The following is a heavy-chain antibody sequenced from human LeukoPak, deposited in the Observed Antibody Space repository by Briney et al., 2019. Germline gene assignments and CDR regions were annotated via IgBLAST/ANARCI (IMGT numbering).Heavy chain of an antibody. CDR1: GFTFGDYA. V-gene: IGHV3-23*01. J-gene: IGHJ6*03. D-gene: IGHD1-7*01. CDR2: ISGSGGST. Sequence: YPGGSLRLSCTASGFTFGDYAMTWVRQAPGKGLEWVSSISGSGGSTYFADSVKGRFTISRDNSKNTLYLQMNSLRAEDTAVYYCAKRRGLELLYYYYMDVWGKGTTVTVSS. CDR3: AKRRGLELLYYYYMDV.